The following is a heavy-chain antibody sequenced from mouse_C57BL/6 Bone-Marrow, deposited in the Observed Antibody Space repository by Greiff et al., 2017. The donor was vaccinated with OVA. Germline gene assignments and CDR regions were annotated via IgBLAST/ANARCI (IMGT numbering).Heavy chain of an antibody. J-gene: IGHJ1*03. D-gene: IGHD1-1*01. CDR3: ARYYDGSSYGYFDV. Sequence: VQLQQSGPELVKPGASVKISCKASGYAFSSSWMNWVKQRPGTGLEWIGRIYPGDGDTNYNGKFKGKATLTADKSSSTAYMQLSSLTSEDSAVYFCARYYDGSSYGYFDVWGKGTTVTVSS. CDR2: IYPGDGDT. CDR1: GYAFSSSW. V-gene: IGHV1-82*01.